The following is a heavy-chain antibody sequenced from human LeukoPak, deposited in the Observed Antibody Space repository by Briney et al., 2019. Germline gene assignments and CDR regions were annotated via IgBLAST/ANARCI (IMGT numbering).Heavy chain of an antibody. D-gene: IGHD3-22*01. CDR1: GGSIISNDYY. Sequence: PSETLSLTCTVSGGSIISNDYYWGWIRQPPGKGLEWIGSIHHSGGTYDNPSLKSRVSTFVETSKNQFSVKVTSVTAADTAVYYCARLYHDSRGYYRFDLWGQGTQVIVSS. CDR2: IHHSGGT. CDR3: ARLYHDSRGYYRFDL. V-gene: IGHV4-39*01. J-gene: IGHJ5*02.